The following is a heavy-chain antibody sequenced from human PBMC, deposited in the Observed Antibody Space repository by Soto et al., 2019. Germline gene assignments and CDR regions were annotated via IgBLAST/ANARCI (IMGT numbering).Heavy chain of an antibody. V-gene: IGHV3-21*04. CDR1: GFTFSSYS. CDR3: ARVPGGGYDFWSGYQDYYYYGMDV. Sequence: GGSMRLSCAASGFTFSSYSMNWVRQAPGKGLEWVSSISSSSSYIYYADSVKGRFTISRDNAKNSLYLQMNSLRSEDTAVYYCARVPGGGYDFWSGYQDYYYYGMDVWGQGTTVTVSS. CDR2: ISSSSSYI. J-gene: IGHJ6*02. D-gene: IGHD3-3*01.